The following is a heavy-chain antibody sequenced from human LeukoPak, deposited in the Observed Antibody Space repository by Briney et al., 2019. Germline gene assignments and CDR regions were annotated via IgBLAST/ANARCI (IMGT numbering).Heavy chain of an antibody. J-gene: IGHJ5*01. D-gene: IGHD6-25*01. V-gene: IGHV4-59*01. CDR3: ARDQRGNSWIDS. Sequence: PSETLSLTCTVSGGSINSYSWSWIRQSPGKGLEWIGYISYSGSSNYNPSLKSRVTFSLDTSKYQFSLKLTSVTAADTAVYYCARDQRGNSWIDSWGQGTLVTVSS. CDR1: GGSINSYS. CDR2: ISYSGSS.